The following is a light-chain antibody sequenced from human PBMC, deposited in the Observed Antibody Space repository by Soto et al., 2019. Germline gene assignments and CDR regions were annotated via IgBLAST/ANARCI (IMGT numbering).Light chain of an antibody. CDR2: SAS. CDR1: QDISVY. J-gene: IGKJ5*01. Sequence: DIQMTQSPSSLSASVGDRVTITCRASQDISVYLAWYQQKPGKAPKLLIYSASTLQSGVAARFSGSGTGTDFTLTISSLQPEDVATYYCQKFNTAPLTFGQGTRLEIK. V-gene: IGKV1-27*01. CDR3: QKFNTAPLT.